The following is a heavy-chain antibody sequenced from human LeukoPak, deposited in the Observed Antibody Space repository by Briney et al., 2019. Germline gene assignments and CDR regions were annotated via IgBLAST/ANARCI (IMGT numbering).Heavy chain of an antibody. CDR2: FDPEDGET. V-gene: IGHV1-24*01. Sequence: LVASVKVSCKVSGYTLTELSMHWVRQAPGKGLEWMGGFDPEDGETIYAQKFQGRVTMTEDTSTDTACMELSSLRSEDTAVYYCAMQLERAGYWFDPWGQGTLVTVSS. J-gene: IGHJ5*02. CDR1: GYTLTELS. D-gene: IGHD1-1*01. CDR3: AMQLERAGYWFDP.